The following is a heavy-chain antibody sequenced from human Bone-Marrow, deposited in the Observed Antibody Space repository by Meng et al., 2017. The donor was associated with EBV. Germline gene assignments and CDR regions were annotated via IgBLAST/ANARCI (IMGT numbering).Heavy chain of an antibody. D-gene: IGHD2-2*01. CDR1: GASISSSYW. Sequence: QVQLQESGPGLVRATGXLSLTCAASGASISSSYWCSWVRQAPGTGLEWNGKICHGGSANYNPSLKRRVTISVDTSKNQFSLKLSSVTAADTAVYYCARGRRGGAAAIDYFDYWGQGTLVTVSS. V-gene: IGHV4-4*02. J-gene: IGHJ4*02. CDR3: ARGRRGGAAAIDYFDY. CDR2: ICHGGSA.